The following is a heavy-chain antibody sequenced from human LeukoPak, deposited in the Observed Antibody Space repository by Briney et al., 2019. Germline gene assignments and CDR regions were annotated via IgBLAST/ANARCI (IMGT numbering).Heavy chain of an antibody. Sequence: GSSVKVSCKASGGTLSSYAISWVRQAPGQGLEWMGRIIPIFGTANYAQKFQGRVTITTDESTSTAYMELSSLRSEDTAVYYCAREGSGWYWGAFDIWGQGTMVTVSS. V-gene: IGHV1-69*05. D-gene: IGHD6-19*01. CDR1: GGTLSSYA. J-gene: IGHJ3*02. CDR2: IIPIFGTA. CDR3: AREGSGWYWGAFDI.